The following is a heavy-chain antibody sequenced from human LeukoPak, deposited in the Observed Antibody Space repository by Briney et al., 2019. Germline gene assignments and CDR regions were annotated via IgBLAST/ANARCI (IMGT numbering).Heavy chain of an antibody. CDR2: IYYSGST. J-gene: IGHJ4*02. Sequence: SETLSLTCTVSGGSISSSSYYWGWIRQPPGKGLEWIGSIYYSGSTYYNPSLKSRVTISVDTSKNQFSLKLSSVTAADTAVYYWSKQGGPQYQLLRFDYWGQGTLVTVSS. CDR3: SKQGGPQYQLLRFDY. D-gene: IGHD2-2*01. CDR1: GGSISSSSYY. V-gene: IGHV4-39*01.